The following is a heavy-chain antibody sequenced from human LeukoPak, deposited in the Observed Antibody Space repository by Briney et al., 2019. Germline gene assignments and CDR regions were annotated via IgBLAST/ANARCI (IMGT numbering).Heavy chain of an antibody. V-gene: IGHV4-59*12. CDR1: GGSISSYY. CDR2: IYYSGST. J-gene: IGHJ4*02. Sequence: SETLSLTCTVSGGSISSYYWSWIRQPPGKGLEWIGYIYYSGSTNYNPSLKSRVTISVDTSKNQFYLNLSSVTAADTAVYYCARRYYYNLGSFPFDFWGQGTLVTVSS. CDR3: ARRYYYNLGSFPFDF. D-gene: IGHD3-10*01.